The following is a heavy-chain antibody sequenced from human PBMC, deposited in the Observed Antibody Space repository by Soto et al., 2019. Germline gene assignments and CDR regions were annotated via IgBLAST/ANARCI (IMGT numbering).Heavy chain of an antibody. J-gene: IGHJ6*02. D-gene: IGHD3-3*01. Sequence: QVQLVQSGAEVKKPGSSVKVSCKASGGTFSSYAISWVRQAPGQGLEWMGGIIPIFGTANYAQKFQGRVTITADESTSTAYMELSSLRSEYTAVYYCARARKWAICGVAASGGDYYYGMDVWGQGTTVTVSS. V-gene: IGHV1-69*01. CDR1: GGTFSSYA. CDR3: ARARKWAICGVAASGGDYYYGMDV. CDR2: IIPIFGTA.